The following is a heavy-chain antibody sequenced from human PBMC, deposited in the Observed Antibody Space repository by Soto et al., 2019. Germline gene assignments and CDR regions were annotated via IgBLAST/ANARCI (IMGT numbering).Heavy chain of an antibody. CDR2: ISYDGSNK. CDR1: RFSFHSYG. CDR3: TTVTGVGAVWFGLHPLGPFDY. D-gene: IGHD3-10*01. V-gene: IGHV3-30*03. Sequence: VQQVESGGGVVQPGRSLRLSCTVSRFSFHSYGMHWVRQAPGKGLEWVAVISYDGSNKYYADSVKGRFTISRDNSKNTLCMKMDSLRPEGTDVYYCTTVTGVGAVWFGLHPLGPFDYWGQGTLVTVSS. J-gene: IGHJ4*02.